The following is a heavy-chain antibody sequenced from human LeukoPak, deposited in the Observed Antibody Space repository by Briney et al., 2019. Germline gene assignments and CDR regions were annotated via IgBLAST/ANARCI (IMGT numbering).Heavy chain of an antibody. V-gene: IGHV4-59*01. CDR2: IYHSGST. D-gene: IGHD1-26*01. Sequence: SETLSLTCTVSGGSISTYYWSWIRQPPGKGLEWLGYIYHSGSTTYNPSLKSRVTISLDTSKNQISLNLSSVTAADTAVYYCASNSGSHRWGQGTLVTVSS. CDR1: GGSISTYY. CDR3: ASNSGSHR. J-gene: IGHJ4*02.